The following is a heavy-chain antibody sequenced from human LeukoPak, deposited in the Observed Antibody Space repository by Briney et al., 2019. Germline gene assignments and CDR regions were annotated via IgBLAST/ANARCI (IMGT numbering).Heavy chain of an antibody. Sequence: ASVKVSCKASGYTFTSYGIRWVRQAPGQGLEWMGWISAYNGNTNYAQKLQGRVTMTTDTSTSTAYMELRSLRSDDTAVYYCAREYCSGGSCYSMFHYWGQGTLVTVSS. CDR3: AREYCSGGSCYSMFHY. D-gene: IGHD2-15*01. V-gene: IGHV1-18*01. J-gene: IGHJ4*02. CDR1: GYTFTSYG. CDR2: ISAYNGNT.